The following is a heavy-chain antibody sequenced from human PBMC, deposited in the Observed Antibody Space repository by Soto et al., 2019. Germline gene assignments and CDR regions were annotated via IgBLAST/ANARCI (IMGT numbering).Heavy chain of an antibody. CDR1: GYTFTSYA. CDR2: INAGNGNT. V-gene: IGHV1-3*01. CDR3: ASLSFAVFTYGMDV. D-gene: IGHD3-16*01. J-gene: IGHJ6*02. Sequence: ASVKVSCKASGYTFTSYAMHWVRQAPGQRLEWMGWINAGNGNTKYSQKFQGRVTITRDTSASTAYMELSSLRSEDTAVYYCASLSFAVFTYGMDVWGQGXTVTVYS.